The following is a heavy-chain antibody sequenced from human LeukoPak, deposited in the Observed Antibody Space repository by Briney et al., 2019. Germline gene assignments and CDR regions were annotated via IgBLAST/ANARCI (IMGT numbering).Heavy chain of an antibody. D-gene: IGHD3-3*01. CDR3: AKHPYYDFWSGYFYYYYYMDV. J-gene: IGHJ6*03. CDR1: GFTFSSYG. Sequence: GGSLRLSCAASGFTFSSYGMHWVRQAPGKGLEWVAVISYDGSNKYYADSVKGRFTISRDNSKNTLYLQMNSLRAEDTAVYYCAKHPYYDFWSGYFYYYYYMDVWGKGTTVTVSS. V-gene: IGHV3-30*18. CDR2: ISYDGSNK.